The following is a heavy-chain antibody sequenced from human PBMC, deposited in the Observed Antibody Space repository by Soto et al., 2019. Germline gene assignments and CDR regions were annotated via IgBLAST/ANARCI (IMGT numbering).Heavy chain of an antibody. CDR2: ITGSGGIT. V-gene: IGHV3-23*01. D-gene: IGHD3-22*01. J-gene: IGHJ4*02. Sequence: GGSLRLSCAASGFTFSSNAMSLVRLSPGKGLEWVSCITGSGGITDYADSVKGQFTISRDNSRNTLYLQMNYLRVEDTAVYFCATHTTFYFDRTGYGDYFDSWGQGTXLTV. CDR3: ATHTTFYFDRTGYGDYFDS. CDR1: GFTFSSNA.